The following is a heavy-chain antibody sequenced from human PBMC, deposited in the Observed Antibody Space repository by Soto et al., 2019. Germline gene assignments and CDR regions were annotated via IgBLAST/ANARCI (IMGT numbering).Heavy chain of an antibody. CDR3: ARDGHPYYYYDSSGYYVGYFQH. CDR1: GGTFSSYA. CDR2: IIPIFGTA. D-gene: IGHD3-22*01. V-gene: IGHV1-69*01. Sequence: QVPLVQSGAEVKKPGSSVKVSCKASGGTFSSYAISWVRQAPGQGLEWMGGIIPIFGTANYAQKFQGRVTITADESTSTAYMELSSLRSEDTAVYYCARDGHPYYYYDSSGYYVGYFQHWGQGTLVTVSS. J-gene: IGHJ1*01.